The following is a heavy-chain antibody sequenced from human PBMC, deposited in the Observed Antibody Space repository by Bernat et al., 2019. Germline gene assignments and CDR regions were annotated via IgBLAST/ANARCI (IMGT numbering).Heavy chain of an antibody. V-gene: IGHV1-69*02. CDR3: ARHSHRSGSYLARNFYYGGRDN. Sequence: QVQLVQSGAEVKKPGSSVKVSCKASGGTFSSYTISWVLQAPGQGLEWMGRIIPILGIANYAQKFQRRVTITEDKSTNTAYMELRSLRSEDTAVYYCARHSHRSGSYLARNFYYGGRDNWDQGTTVTV. CDR1: GGTFSSYT. D-gene: IGHD3-10*01. CDR2: IIPILGIA. J-gene: IGHJ6*02.